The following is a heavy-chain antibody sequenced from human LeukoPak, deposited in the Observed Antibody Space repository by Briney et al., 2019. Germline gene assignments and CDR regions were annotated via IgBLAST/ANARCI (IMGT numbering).Heavy chain of an antibody. D-gene: IGHD3-10*01. J-gene: IGHJ4*02. CDR1: GFTFSSYI. V-gene: IGHV3-30*04. Sequence: GGSLRLSCAASGFTFSSYIIHWVRQAPGKGLEWVAVISYDGTDKYYADSVKGRFTISRDNSKNTLYVQMNSLRAEDTAVYYCAREGFYGSGSSPTFYFDYWGQGTLVTVSS. CDR3: AREGFYGSGSSPTFYFDY. CDR2: ISYDGTDK.